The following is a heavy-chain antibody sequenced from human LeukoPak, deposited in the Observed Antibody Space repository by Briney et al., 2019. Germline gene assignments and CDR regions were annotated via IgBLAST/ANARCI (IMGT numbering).Heavy chain of an antibody. J-gene: IGHJ5*02. D-gene: IGHD2-15*01. V-gene: IGHV3-11*04. CDR1: GFTFSDYY. CDR3: ARAPGIVVVVAATLGWFDP. CDR2: ISSSGSTI. Sequence: GGSLRLSCAASGFTFSDYYMSWIRQAPGKVLEWVSYISSSGSTIYYADSVKGRFTISRDNSKNTLYLQMNSLRAEDTAVYYCARAPGIVVVVAATLGWFDPWGQGTLVTVSS.